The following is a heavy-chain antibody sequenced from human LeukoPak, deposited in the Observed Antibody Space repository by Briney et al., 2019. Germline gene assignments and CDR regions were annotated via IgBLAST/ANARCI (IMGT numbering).Heavy chain of an antibody. J-gene: IGHJ5*02. V-gene: IGHV3-23*01. Sequence: GGSLRLSCAASGFTFSSYAMSWVRQAPGKGLEWLSAISGSGASTHYADSVRGRFAISRDNSKSTLYLQMNSLRADDTAVYYCTKEDPRFDPWGQGTLVTVSS. CDR3: TKEDPRFDP. CDR2: ISGSGAST. CDR1: GFTFSSYA.